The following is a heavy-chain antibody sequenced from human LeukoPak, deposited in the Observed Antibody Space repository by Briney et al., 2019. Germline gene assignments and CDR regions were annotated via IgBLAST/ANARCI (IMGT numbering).Heavy chain of an antibody. Sequence: SETLSLTCTVSGGSISSYYWSWIRQPPGKGLELIGYIYYSWSTSYNPSLKSRVTISVDTSKNQFSLKLSSVTAADTAVYYCASTSGSPSGFDPWGQGTLVTVSS. V-gene: IGHV4-59*01. CDR1: GGSISSYY. D-gene: IGHD3-10*01. J-gene: IGHJ5*02. CDR3: ASTSGSPSGFDP. CDR2: IYYSWST.